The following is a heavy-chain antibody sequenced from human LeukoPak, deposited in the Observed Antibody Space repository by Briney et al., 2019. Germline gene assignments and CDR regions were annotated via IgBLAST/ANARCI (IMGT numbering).Heavy chain of an antibody. D-gene: IGHD5-24*01. J-gene: IGHJ4*02. V-gene: IGHV4-39*07. CDR1: GGSITISRYY. CDR3: AREAWEMATILDY. CDR2: IYHSEST. Sequence: SETLSLTCSVSGGSITISRYYWGWIRQPPGKGLEWIGYIYHSESTYYNPSLKSRVTISVDRSKNQFYLKLSSVTAADTAVYYCAREAWEMATILDYWGQGTLVTVSS.